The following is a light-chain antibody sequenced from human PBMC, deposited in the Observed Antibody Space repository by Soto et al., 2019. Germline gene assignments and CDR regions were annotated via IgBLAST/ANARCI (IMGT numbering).Light chain of an antibody. CDR1: QDISNY. CDR2: AAS. V-gene: IGKV1-27*01. CDR3: QKYNSAPYT. Sequence: DIQMTQSPSSLSASEGDRVTMTCRASQDISNYVAWYQQRPGKVPRLLMYAASILQSGVPSRFAGSGSVSGTDFTLTISGLQPEDVATYYCQKYNSAPYTFGPGTKLEIK. J-gene: IGKJ2*01.